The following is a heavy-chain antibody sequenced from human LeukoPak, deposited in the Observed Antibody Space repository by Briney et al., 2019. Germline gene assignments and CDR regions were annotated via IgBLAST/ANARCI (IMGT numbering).Heavy chain of an antibody. J-gene: IGHJ5*02. CDR3: ARDEGDYGDLFWFDP. CDR1: GVSISSYY. CDR2: IYYSGST. V-gene: IGHV4-59*01. Sequence: WETLSLTCTVSGVSISSYYWSWIRQPPGKGLEWIGYIYYSGSTNYNPSLKSRVTISVDTSKNQFSLKLSTVTAADTAVYYCARDEGDYGDLFWFDPWGQGTLVTVSS. D-gene: IGHD4-17*01.